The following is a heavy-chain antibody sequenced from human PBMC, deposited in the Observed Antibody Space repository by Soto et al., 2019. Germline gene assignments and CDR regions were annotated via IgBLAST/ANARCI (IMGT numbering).Heavy chain of an antibody. CDR1: GGSISSGDYY. Sequence: SSETLSLTCTVSGGSISSGDYYWSWIRQPPGKGLEWIGYIYYSGSTYYNPSLKSRVTISVDTSKNQFSLKLSSVTAADTAVYYCARRAEWLRSDYYYYYGMDVWGQGTTVTVS. CDR2: IYYSGST. D-gene: IGHD5-12*01. J-gene: IGHJ6*02. CDR3: ARRAEWLRSDYYYYYGMDV. V-gene: IGHV4-30-4*01.